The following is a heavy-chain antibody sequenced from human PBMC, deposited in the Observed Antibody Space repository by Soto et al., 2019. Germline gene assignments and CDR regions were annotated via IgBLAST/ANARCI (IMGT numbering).Heavy chain of an antibody. V-gene: IGHV3-30-3*01. J-gene: IGHJ6*02. CDR1: GFTFSSYA. CDR2: ISYDGSNK. Sequence: XESLRLSCAASGFTFSSYAMHGVRQAPGKGLEWVAVISYDGSNKYYADSVKGRFTISRDNSKNTLYLQMNSLRAEDTAVYYCARDGVRRPDGYCSGGSCYSASLGMDVWGQGTTVTVSS. CDR3: ARDGVRRPDGYCSGGSCYSASLGMDV. D-gene: IGHD2-15*01.